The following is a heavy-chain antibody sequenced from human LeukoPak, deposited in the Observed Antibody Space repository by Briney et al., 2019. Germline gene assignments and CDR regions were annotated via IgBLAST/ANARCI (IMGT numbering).Heavy chain of an antibody. V-gene: IGHV3-11*04. D-gene: IGHD6-19*01. CDR3: ARGSIGYSSGTYNWLDP. Sequence: PGGSLRLSCAASGFTFCDYDMSWLRQAPGKGLEWVSYISSSGSTIYYADSVKGRFTISRDNAKNSLYLQMNSLRAEDTAVYYCARGSIGYSSGTYNWLDPWGQGTLVTVSS. CDR1: GFTFCDYD. J-gene: IGHJ5*02. CDR2: ISSSGSTI.